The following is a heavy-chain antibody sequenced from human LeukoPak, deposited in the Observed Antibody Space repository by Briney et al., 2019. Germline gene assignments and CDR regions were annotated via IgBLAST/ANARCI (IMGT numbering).Heavy chain of an antibody. CDR3: AELGITMIGGV. V-gene: IGHV3-48*03. Sequence: GGSLRLSCAASGFTFSSYEMNWVRQAPGKGLEWVSYISSSGSTIYYADSVKGRFTISRDNAKNSLYLQMNNLIAEDTAVYYCAELGITMIGGVWGKGTTVTISS. D-gene: IGHD3-10*02. J-gene: IGHJ6*04. CDR1: GFTFSSYE. CDR2: ISSSGSTI.